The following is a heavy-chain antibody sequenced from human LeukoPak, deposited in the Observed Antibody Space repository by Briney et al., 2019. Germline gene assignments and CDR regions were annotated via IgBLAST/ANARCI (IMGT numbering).Heavy chain of an antibody. CDR3: VRASVDYYDSSGYLFDY. CDR1: GGSINGYY. D-gene: IGHD3-22*01. J-gene: IGHJ4*02. CDR2: IHSSGST. V-gene: IGHV4-59*01. Sequence: SETLSLTCTVSGGSINGYYWSWFRQPPGKGLEWFGWIHSSGSTEDNPSLKSRVTMSIDTSKNQISLKLYSVTAADTAVYYCVRASVDYYDSSGYLFDYWGQGTLVTVSS.